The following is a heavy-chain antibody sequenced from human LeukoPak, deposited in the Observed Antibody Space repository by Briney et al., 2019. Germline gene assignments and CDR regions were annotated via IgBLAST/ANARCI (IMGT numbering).Heavy chain of an antibody. V-gene: IGHV4-34*01. CDR2: INHSGST. D-gene: IGHD6-13*01. Sequence: SEALSLTCAVYGGSFSGYYWSWIRQPPGKGLEWIGEINHSGSTNYNPSLKSRVTISVAPSKTQFSLKLSSVTAADTAVYYWASPAPSRGYSSSWYMFHRIDVWGKGTTVTVSS. CDR3: ASPAPSRGYSSSWYMFHRIDV. J-gene: IGHJ6*04. CDR1: GGSFSGYY.